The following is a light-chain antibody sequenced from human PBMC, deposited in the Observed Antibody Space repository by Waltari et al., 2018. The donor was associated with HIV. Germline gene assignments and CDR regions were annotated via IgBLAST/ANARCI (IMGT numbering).Light chain of an antibody. CDR1: SSNIGSNT. V-gene: IGLV1-44*01. CDR3: ATWDDSLNAWV. J-gene: IGLJ3*02. CDR2: SYG. Sequence: QSVLNQSPSASGTPGQRVIIPCSGSSSNIGSNTVTWYQQFQGTAPKLLIYSYGQRPSGVPERFSGSKSATSASLAISGLRSEDEADYYCATWDDSLNAWVFGGGTKLTVL.